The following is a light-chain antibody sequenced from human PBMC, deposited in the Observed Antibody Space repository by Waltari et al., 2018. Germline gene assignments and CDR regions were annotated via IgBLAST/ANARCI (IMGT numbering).Light chain of an antibody. CDR3: QHYVRLPVT. J-gene: IGKJ1*01. V-gene: IGKV3-20*01. Sequence: SCRASQSFSRALAWYQQKPGQAPRRLIYDASTRAIGIPDRFSGGGSGTDISLTISRLEPEDFAVYYCQHYVRLPVTFGQGTTVEIK. CDR1: QSFSRA. CDR2: DAS.